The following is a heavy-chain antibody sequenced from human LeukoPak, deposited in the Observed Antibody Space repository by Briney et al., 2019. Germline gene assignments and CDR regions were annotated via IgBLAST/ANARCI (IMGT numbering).Heavy chain of an antibody. Sequence: SQTLSLTCAISGDSVSSNSAAWNWIRQSPSRGLEWLGRTYYGSKWSNDYAVSVKSRIIINPDTSKNQVSLQLNSVIPDDTAMYYCARSRGAIVDHWGQGTLVTVSS. V-gene: IGHV6-1*01. CDR1: GDSVSSNSAA. CDR2: TYYGSKWSN. J-gene: IGHJ4*02. CDR3: ARSRGAIVDH.